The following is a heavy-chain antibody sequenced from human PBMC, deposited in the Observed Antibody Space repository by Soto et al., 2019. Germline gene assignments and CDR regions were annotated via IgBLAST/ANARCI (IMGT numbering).Heavy chain of an antibody. J-gene: IGHJ6*03. V-gene: IGHV1-8*01. CDR3: ATAPRKLELLPREIDYYYYYYMDV. Sequence: ASVKVSCKASGYTFTSYDINWVRQATGQGLEWMGWMNPNSGNTGYAQKFQGRVTMTRNTSISTAYMELSSLRSEDTAVYYCATAPRKLELLPREIDYYYYYYMDVWGKGTTVTVSS. CDR1: GYTFTSYD. CDR2: MNPNSGNT. D-gene: IGHD1-7*01.